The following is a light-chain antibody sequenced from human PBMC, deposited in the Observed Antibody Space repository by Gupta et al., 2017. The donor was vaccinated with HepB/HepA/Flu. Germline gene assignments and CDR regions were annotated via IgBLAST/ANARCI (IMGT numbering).Light chain of an antibody. J-gene: IGKJ1*01. CDR2: GAS. Sequence: EIVLTQSPGTLSLSPGEGATLSCKASQSIASSYLAWYRQKPGQAPTLLIYGASRRATGIPDRFSGSGSGTDFTLSINRLEPEDFAVYYCQQYGSSPGTFGQGTKVEIE. V-gene: IGKV3-20*01. CDR3: QQYGSSPGT. CDR1: QSIASSY.